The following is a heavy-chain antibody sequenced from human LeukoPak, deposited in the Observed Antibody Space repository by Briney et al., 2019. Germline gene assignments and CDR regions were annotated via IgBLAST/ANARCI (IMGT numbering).Heavy chain of an antibody. Sequence: SVKVSCKASGGTFSSYAISWVRQAPGQGLEWMGGIIPIFGTANYAQKFQGRVTITTDESTSTAYMELSSLRSEDTAVYYCARDSTAAAGIFDYWGQGTLVTVSS. D-gene: IGHD6-13*01. CDR2: IIPIFGTA. CDR1: GGTFSSYA. V-gene: IGHV1-69*05. CDR3: ARDSTAAAGIFDY. J-gene: IGHJ4*02.